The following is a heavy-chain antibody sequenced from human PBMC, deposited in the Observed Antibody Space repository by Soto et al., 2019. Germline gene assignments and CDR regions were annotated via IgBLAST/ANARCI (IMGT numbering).Heavy chain of an antibody. J-gene: IGHJ6*02. Sequence: SETLSLTCAVYGGSISSNEWWSWVRQPPGKGLEWIGEIYHSGSTNYNPSLKSRVTISLDKSKNQFSLKLTSVTAADSAVYYCARDDHIVVVPTSLGAMDVWGQGTTVTVS. CDR1: GGSISSNEW. CDR2: IYHSGST. D-gene: IGHD2-2*01. V-gene: IGHV4-4*02. CDR3: ARDDHIVVVPTSLGAMDV.